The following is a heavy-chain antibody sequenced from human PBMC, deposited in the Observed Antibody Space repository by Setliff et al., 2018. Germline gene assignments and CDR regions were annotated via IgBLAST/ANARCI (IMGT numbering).Heavy chain of an antibody. CDR2: LFQTGTT. CDR1: GYSISSGYY. D-gene: IGHD2-15*01. V-gene: IGHV4-38-2*02. Sequence: PSETLSLTCTVSGYSISSGYYWGWIRQPPGKGLEWLGSLFQTGTTYYNPSLESRVTMSVDTSDNQFSLKLHSVTAADTAVYYCARDTRVRDSSSVPSDTFDIWGRGTMVTVSS. J-gene: IGHJ3*02. CDR3: ARDTRVRDSSSVPSDTFDI.